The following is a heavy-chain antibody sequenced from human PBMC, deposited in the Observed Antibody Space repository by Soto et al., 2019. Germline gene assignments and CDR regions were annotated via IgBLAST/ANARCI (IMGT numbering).Heavy chain of an antibody. Sequence: PSETLSLTCTVSGGSISSGGYYWSWIRQHPGKGLEWIGYIYYSGSTYYNPSLKSRVTISVDTSKNQFSLKLSSVTAADTAVYYCARDRRYSYGPPSAFQIWGQGTRVTVSS. V-gene: IGHV4-31*03. CDR2: IYYSGST. D-gene: IGHD5-18*01. J-gene: IGHJ3*02. CDR3: ARDRRYSYGPPSAFQI. CDR1: GGSISSGGYY.